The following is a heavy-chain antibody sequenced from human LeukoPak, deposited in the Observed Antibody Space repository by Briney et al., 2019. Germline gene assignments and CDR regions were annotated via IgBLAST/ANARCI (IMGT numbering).Heavy chain of an antibody. J-gene: IGHJ4*02. D-gene: IGHD3/OR15-3a*01. V-gene: IGHV4-39*01. Sequence: SETLSLTCTVSGVSISSSNSYWGWIRQPPGKGLEWIGSIYCSGNTYYNASLKSQVSISIDTSKNQFSLRLTSVTAADTAVYYCARQTGSGLFILPGGQGTLVTVSS. CDR2: IYCSGNT. CDR1: GVSISSSNSY. CDR3: ARQTGSGLFILP.